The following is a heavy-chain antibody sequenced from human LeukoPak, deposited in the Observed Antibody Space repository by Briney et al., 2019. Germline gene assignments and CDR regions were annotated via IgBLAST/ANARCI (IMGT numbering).Heavy chain of an antibody. CDR3: VRDQDWAFDY. CDR2: IWGTSSTI. J-gene: IGHJ4*02. D-gene: IGHD3-9*01. CDR1: TFTFSTYS. Sequence: GGSLRPSCAASTFTFSTYSMNWVRQAPGKGLEWLSYIWGTSSTIYYADSVKGRFTISRDNAKNSLFLQMNSLRDEDTAVYYCVRDQDWAFDYWGQGTLVTVSS. V-gene: IGHV3-48*02.